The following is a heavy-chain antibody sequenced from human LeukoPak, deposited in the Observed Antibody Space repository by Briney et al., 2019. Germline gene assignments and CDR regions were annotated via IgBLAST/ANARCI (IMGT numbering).Heavy chain of an antibody. CDR1: GFTFSSYS. V-gene: IGHV3-21*01. J-gene: IGHJ4*02. CDR3: ARDIAATDDY. CDR2: ISSSSSYI. Sequence: GGSLRLSCAASGFTFSSYSMNWVRQAPGKGLEWVSSISSSSSYIYYADSVKGRFTISRDNAKNSLYLQLNSLRAEDTAVYYCARDIAATDDYWGQGTLVTVSS. D-gene: IGHD6-13*01.